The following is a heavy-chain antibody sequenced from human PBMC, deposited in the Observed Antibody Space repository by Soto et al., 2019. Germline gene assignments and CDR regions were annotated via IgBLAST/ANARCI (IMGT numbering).Heavy chain of an antibody. CDR1: GFTFSRHS. CDR2: IHFSPIELFTSNR. CDR3: AREVLTGSTGLDY. J-gene: IGHJ4*02. D-gene: IGHD3-9*01. Sequence: PGGSLRLSCAASGFTFSRHSMNWVRQAPGKGLEWVSSIHFSPIELFTSNRFYTNPVKGRFTISRDNAANSLYLQMNSLRVEDTGIYYCAREVLTGSTGLDYWGRGILVTVSS. V-gene: IGHV3-21*01.